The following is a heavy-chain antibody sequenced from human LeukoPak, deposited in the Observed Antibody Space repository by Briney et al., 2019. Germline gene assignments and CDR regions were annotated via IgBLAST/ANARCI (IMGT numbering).Heavy chain of an antibody. V-gene: IGHV1-69*05. CDR1: GGTFSSYA. D-gene: IGHD3-22*01. CDR2: IIPIFGTA. Sequence: GASVKVSCKASGGTFSSYAISWVRQAPGQGLEWMGGIIPIFGTANYAQKFQGRVTITTDESTSIAYMEPSSLRSEDTAVYYCARGVIPPDYYHYYMDVWGKGTTVTVSS. J-gene: IGHJ6*03. CDR3: ARGVIPPDYYHYYMDV.